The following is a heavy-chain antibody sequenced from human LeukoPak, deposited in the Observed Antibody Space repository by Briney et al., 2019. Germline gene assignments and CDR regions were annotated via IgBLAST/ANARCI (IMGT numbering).Heavy chain of an antibody. CDR1: GFTFSTYG. V-gene: IGHV3-30*18. D-gene: IGHD2-2*01. CDR3: AKGYCSGTNCPAVD. J-gene: IGHJ4*02. Sequence: PGGSLRLSCAASGFTFSTYGTHGMHWVRQAPGKGLEWVAIISYDGSHQYYADSVKGRFTISRDNSKNTLYLQMNSLRAEDTAVYYCAKGYCSGTNCPAVDWGQGTPVTVSS. CDR2: ISYDGSHQ.